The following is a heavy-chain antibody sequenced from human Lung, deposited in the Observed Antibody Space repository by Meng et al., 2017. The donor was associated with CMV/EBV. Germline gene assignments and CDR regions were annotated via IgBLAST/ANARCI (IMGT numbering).Heavy chain of an antibody. J-gene: IGHJ6*02. Sequence: GGSLRLSCKGSGYTFTKYWIGWVRQMPGKGLEWMGIVYPGDSDMRYSPSFQGQVTISADKSINTAYLQWSSLKASDSAMYYCARRGEDSSLPDYYFYGMDVWGQGTTVTVSS. CDR1: GYTFTKYW. CDR2: VYPGDSDM. D-gene: IGHD6-6*01. CDR3: ARRGEDSSLPDYYFYGMDV. V-gene: IGHV5-51*01.